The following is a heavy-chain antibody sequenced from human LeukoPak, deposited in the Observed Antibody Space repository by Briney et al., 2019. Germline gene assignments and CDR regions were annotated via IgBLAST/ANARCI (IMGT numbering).Heavy chain of an antibody. CDR2: ISGSGGST. J-gene: IGHJ4*02. CDR1: GFTFSSYA. D-gene: IGHD3-22*01. V-gene: IGHV3-23*01. Sequence: GGSLRLSCAASGFTFSSYAMSWVRQAPGKGLEWVSAISGSGGSTYYADSVKGRFTISRDNSKNMLYLQMNSLRAEDTAVYYCAKGPIVVVTSYYFDYWGQGTLVTVSS. CDR3: AKGPIVVVTSYYFDY.